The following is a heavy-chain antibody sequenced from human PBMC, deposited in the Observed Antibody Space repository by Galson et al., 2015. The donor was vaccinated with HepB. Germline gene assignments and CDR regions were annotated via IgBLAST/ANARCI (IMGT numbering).Heavy chain of an antibody. Sequence: SVKVSCKASGYTFTSYAISWVRQAPGQGLEWMGRIIPILGIANYAQKFRGRVTITADKSTSTAYMELSSLRSEDTAVYYCARFETRGYSGYGYWGQGTLVTVSS. J-gene: IGHJ4*02. CDR1: GYTFTSYA. V-gene: IGHV1-69*04. CDR3: ARFETRGYSGYGY. D-gene: IGHD5-12*01. CDR2: IIPILGIA.